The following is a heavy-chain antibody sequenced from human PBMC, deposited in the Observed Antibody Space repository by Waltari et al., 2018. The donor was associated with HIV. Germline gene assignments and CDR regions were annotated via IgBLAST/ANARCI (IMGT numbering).Heavy chain of an antibody. CDR3: ARNHSSGGNWFDP. Sequence: GLLKPSETLSLTCAVYGGSFSGYYWSWIRQPPGKGLEWIGEINHSGSTNYNPSLKSRVTISVDTSKNQFSLKLSSVTAADTAVYYCARNHSSGGNWFDPWGQGTLVTVSS. CDR1: GGSFSGYY. V-gene: IGHV4-34*01. D-gene: IGHD6-19*01. CDR2: INHSGST. J-gene: IGHJ5*02.